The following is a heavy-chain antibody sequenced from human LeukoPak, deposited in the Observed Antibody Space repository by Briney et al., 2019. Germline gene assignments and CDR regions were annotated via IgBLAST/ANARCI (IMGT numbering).Heavy chain of an antibody. CDR3: ARGNHYFDY. Sequence: PGGSLRLSCAASGFTFRNYEIHWVRQPAGKGLEWVSYLSSGSTLTNDADSVRGRFTISRDNAKNSLYLQMNSLRAEDTAVYYCARGNHYFDYWGQGTLVTVSS. V-gene: IGHV3-48*03. CDR2: LSSGSTLT. J-gene: IGHJ4*02. CDR1: GFTFRNYE.